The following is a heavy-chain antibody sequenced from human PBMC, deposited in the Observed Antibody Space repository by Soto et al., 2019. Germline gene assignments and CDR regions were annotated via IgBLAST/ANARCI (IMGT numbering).Heavy chain of an antibody. CDR1: GITFSTNG. V-gene: IGHV3-48*01. Sequence: GGSLRLACAASGITFSTNGMNWVRQAPGKGLEWVSYIASDSSSIYYADSVKGRFTISRDNAKNSLYLHMNSLRVDDTAVYYCARGMGIAATGRYDYWGQGTLVTVSS. D-gene: IGHD6-13*01. CDR2: IASDSSSI. J-gene: IGHJ4*02. CDR3: ARGMGIAATGRYDY.